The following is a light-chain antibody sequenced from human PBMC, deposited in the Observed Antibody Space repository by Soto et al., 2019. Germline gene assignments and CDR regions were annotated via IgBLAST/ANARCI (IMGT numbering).Light chain of an antibody. CDR1: QSVSSK. V-gene: IGKV3-15*01. CDR2: GVS. CDR3: QQYNNWPHT. Sequence: EIGMTQSPATLSVSPGERATLSCRASQSVSSKLAWFQQKPGQAPSLLIYGVSTRATGVPVRFSGSGSGTEFTLTINSLQSEDFAVYYCQQYNNWPHTLGQGPKLEIK. J-gene: IGKJ2*01.